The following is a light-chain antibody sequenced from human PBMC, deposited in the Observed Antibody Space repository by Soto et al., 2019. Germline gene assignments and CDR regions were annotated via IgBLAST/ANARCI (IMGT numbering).Light chain of an antibody. CDR2: AGS. J-gene: IGKJ1*01. V-gene: IGKV3D-15*01. Sequence: VMAQSPATLAVCPGEKATLSCGASQSISINLAWYQHKPGQAPRLLIHAGSTRATGIPARISGSGSGTEFTLTISSLQSEDFAAYYCQQFRNWPWTFGQGTKVDI. CDR3: QQFRNWPWT. CDR1: QSISIN.